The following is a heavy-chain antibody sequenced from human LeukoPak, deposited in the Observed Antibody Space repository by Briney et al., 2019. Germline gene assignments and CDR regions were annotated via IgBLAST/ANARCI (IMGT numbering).Heavy chain of an antibody. V-gene: IGHV1-18*01. CDR1: GYTFTSYG. J-gene: IGHJ3*02. Sequence: ASVKVSCKASGYTFTSYGISWVRQAPGQGLEWMGWISAYNGNTNYAQKLQGRVTMTTDTSTSTAFMELRSLRSDDTAVYYCADGSSGIDAFDIWGQGTMVTVSS. CDR2: ISAYNGNT. D-gene: IGHD3-22*01. CDR3: ADGSSGIDAFDI.